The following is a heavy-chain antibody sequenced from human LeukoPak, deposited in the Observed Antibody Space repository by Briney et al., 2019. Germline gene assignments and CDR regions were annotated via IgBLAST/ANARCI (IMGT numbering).Heavy chain of an antibody. CDR2: ISGSGGST. CDR1: GFTFSSYA. V-gene: IGHV3-23*01. Sequence: PGGSLRLSCAASGFTFSSYAMSWVRQAPGKGLEWVSAISGSGGSTYYADSVKGRFTISRDNSKNTLYLQMNSLRAEDTAVYYCARRWSGSYGDYRIDYWGQGTLVTVSS. D-gene: IGHD4-17*01. CDR3: ARRWSGSYGDYRIDY. J-gene: IGHJ4*02.